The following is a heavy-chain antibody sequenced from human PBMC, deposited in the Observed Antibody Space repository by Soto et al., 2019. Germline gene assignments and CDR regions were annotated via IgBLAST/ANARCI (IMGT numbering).Heavy chain of an antibody. CDR1: GVVLIRYG. CDR3: ASGYYDRIGYYFDY. Sequence: GGSLRLGCADSGVVLIRYGVDCVRHYPCKGLEWVSSISSSSSYIYYADSVKGRFTISRDNAKNSVYLQMNSLRAEDTAVYYCASGYYDRIGYYFDYWGQGISVTVSS. J-gene: IGHJ4*02. D-gene: IGHD3-22*01. CDR2: ISSSSSYI. V-gene: IGHV3-21*01.